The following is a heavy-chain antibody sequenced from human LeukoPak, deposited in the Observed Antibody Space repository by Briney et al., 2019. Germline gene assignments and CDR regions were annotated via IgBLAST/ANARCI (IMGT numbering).Heavy chain of an antibody. D-gene: IGHD6-13*01. V-gene: IGHV3-23*01. CDR3: AKDPEYSSSWSFDY. CDR1: GFTFSSYA. CDR2: ISGSGGST. J-gene: IGHJ4*02. Sequence: PGGSLRLSCAASGFTFSSYAMSWVRQAPGQGLEWVSAISGSGGSTYHADSVKGRFTISRDNSKNTLYLQMNSLRAEDTAVYYCAKDPEYSSSWSFDYWGQGTLVTVSS.